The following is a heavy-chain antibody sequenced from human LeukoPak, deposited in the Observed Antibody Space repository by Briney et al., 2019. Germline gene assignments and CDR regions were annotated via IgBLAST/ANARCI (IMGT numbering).Heavy chain of an antibody. CDR3: ARDLVAGTNLNYYYYYQMDV. J-gene: IGHJ6*03. D-gene: IGHD6-19*01. Sequence: ASVKVSCKASGYTFTGYYIHWVRQAPGQGLEWMGRINPNSGGTNYAQKFQGRGTMTRDKSISTAYMALGGLRSDDTAVYYCARDLVAGTNLNYYYYYQMDVWGKGTTVTISS. V-gene: IGHV1-2*06. CDR1: GYTFTGYY. CDR2: INPNSGGT.